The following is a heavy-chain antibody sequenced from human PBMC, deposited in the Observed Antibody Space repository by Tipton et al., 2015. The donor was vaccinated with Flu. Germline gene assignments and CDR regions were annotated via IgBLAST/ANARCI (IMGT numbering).Heavy chain of an antibody. CDR1: GFTLNTYA. V-gene: IGHV3-23*01. D-gene: IGHD6-19*01. CDR2: ISYYGGKT. CDR3: AKVIPELVAGLDY. J-gene: IGHJ4*02. Sequence: SLRLSCTASGFTLNTYAMSWVRQAPGKGLEWVSGISYYGGKTYFADSVKGRFTISRDNSKNTLYLQMHSLRAEDTAVYYCAKVIPELVAGLDYWGQGTLVTVSS.